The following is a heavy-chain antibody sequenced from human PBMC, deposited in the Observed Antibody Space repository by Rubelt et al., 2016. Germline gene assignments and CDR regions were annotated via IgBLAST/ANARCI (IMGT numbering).Heavy chain of an antibody. CDR3: ARDRRSSVRYYGMDV. CDR2: IYSGGST. J-gene: IGHJ6*02. CDR1: GGSISSSSYY. V-gene: IGHV3-66*01. D-gene: IGHD1-1*01. Sequence: LQLQESGPGLVKPSETLSLTCTVSGGSISSSSYYWGWIRQPPGKGLEWVSVIYSGGSTYYADSVKGIFTISRDNSKNTLYLQMNSLRAEDTAVYYCARDRRSSVRYYGMDVWGQGTTVTVSS.